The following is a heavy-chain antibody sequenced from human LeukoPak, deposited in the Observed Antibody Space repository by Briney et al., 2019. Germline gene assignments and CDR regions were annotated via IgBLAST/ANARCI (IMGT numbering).Heavy chain of an antibody. D-gene: IGHD1-26*01. Sequence: SETLSLTCTVSGGSISSYYRSWIRQPPGKGLEWIGYIYYSGSTNYNPSLKSRVTISVDTSKNQFSLKLSSVTAADTAVYYCARSSLMVGATLFDYWGQGTLVTVSS. CDR3: ARSSLMVGATLFDY. J-gene: IGHJ4*02. CDR1: GGSISSYY. CDR2: IYYSGST. V-gene: IGHV4-59*08.